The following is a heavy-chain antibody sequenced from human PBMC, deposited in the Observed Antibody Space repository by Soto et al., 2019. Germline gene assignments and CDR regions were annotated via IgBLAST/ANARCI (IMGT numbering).Heavy chain of an antibody. CDR2: ISAYNGNT. V-gene: IGHV1-18*01. CDR3: ARVIGGDYGPERYNWYFDL. J-gene: IGHJ2*01. D-gene: IGHD4-17*01. Sequence: QVQLVQSGAEVKKPGASVKVSCKASGYTFTSYGISWVRQAPGQGLEGMGWISAYNGNTNYAQKLQGRVTMTTYTSTSTAYMELRSLRSDDTAVYYCARVIGGDYGPERYNWYFDLWGRGTLVTVSS. CDR1: GYTFTSYG.